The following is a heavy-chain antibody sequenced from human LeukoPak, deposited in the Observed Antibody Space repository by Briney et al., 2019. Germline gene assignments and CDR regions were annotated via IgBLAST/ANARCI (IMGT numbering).Heavy chain of an antibody. CDR1: GFTFSSYG. CDR2: ISGSGGST. CDR3: AKERLAYCGGDCYSGSDY. D-gene: IGHD2-21*02. J-gene: IGHJ4*02. V-gene: IGHV3-23*01. Sequence: PGGSLRLSCAASGFTFSSYGMSWVRQAPGKGLEWVSAISGSGGSTYYADSVKGRFTISRDNSKNTLYLQMNSLRAEDTAVYYCAKERLAYCGGDCYSGSDYWGQGALVTVSS.